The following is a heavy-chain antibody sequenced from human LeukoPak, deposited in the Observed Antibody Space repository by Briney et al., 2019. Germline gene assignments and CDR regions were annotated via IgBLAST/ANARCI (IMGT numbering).Heavy chain of an antibody. V-gene: IGHV3-23*01. Sequence: GGSLRLSCAASGFTFSSYAMSWVRQAPGKGLEWVSAISGSGGSTYYADSVKGRFTISRDNAKNSLYLQMNSLRAEDTAVYYCAREKRGYSSSWYPDYYYYYGMDVWGQGTTVTVSS. CDR2: ISGSGGST. J-gene: IGHJ6*02. CDR1: GFTFSSYA. D-gene: IGHD6-13*01. CDR3: AREKRGYSSSWYPDYYYYYGMDV.